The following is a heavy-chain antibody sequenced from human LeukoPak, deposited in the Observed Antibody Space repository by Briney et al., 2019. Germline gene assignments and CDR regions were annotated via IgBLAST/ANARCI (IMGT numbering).Heavy chain of an antibody. J-gene: IGHJ3*02. Sequence: SETLSLTCAVYGGSFSGYYWSWIRQPPGKGLEWIGEINHSGSTNYNPSLKSRVTISVDTSKNQFSLKLSSVTAADTAVYYCASSTVTTVSYAFDIWGQGTMVTVSS. CDR2: INHSGST. D-gene: IGHD4-17*01. V-gene: IGHV4-34*01. CDR3: ASSTVTTVSYAFDI. CDR1: GGSFSGYY.